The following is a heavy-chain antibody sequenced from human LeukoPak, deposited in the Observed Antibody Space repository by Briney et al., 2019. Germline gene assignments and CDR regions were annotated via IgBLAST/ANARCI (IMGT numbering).Heavy chain of an antibody. Sequence: PGGSLRLSCAASGFTFSDYYMSWIRQAPGKGLEWVSYISSSGSTIYYADSVKGRFTISRDNAKNSLYLQLNSLRAEDTAVYYCAKERSYYYGSWAFDIWGQGTMVTVSS. CDR2: ISSSGSTI. CDR1: GFTFSDYY. J-gene: IGHJ3*02. CDR3: AKERSYYYGSWAFDI. V-gene: IGHV3-11*01. D-gene: IGHD3-10*01.